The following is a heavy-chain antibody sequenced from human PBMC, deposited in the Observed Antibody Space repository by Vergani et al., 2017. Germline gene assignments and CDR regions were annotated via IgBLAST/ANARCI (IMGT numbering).Heavy chain of an antibody. D-gene: IGHD5-12*01. Sequence: QVQLVQSGADVKKPGASVRVSCKASGYNFNDHYIHWVRQAPGQRLEWMGWINPDTGGTDYAQTFRGRVIVSRDTSINTSYMEISSLRSDDTAVYFCVRDASTDIWLRPRFDSWGQGTLVTVSS. J-gene: IGHJ4*02. CDR1: GYNFNDHY. CDR3: VRDASTDIWLRPRFDS. CDR2: INPDTGGT. V-gene: IGHV1-2*02.